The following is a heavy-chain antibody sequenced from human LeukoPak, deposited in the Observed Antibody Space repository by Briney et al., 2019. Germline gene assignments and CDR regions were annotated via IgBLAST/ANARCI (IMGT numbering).Heavy chain of an antibody. Sequence: ASETLSLTCAVYGGSFSGYYWSWIRQPPGKGLEWIGEINHSGSTNYNPSLKSRVTMSVDTSKNQFSLKLSSVTAADTAVYYCAGTPGGEYIAVADAYYYYYYMDVWGKGTTVTISS. V-gene: IGHV4-34*01. D-gene: IGHD6-19*01. CDR1: GGSFSGYY. J-gene: IGHJ6*03. CDR3: AGTPGGEYIAVADAYYYYYYMDV. CDR2: INHSGST.